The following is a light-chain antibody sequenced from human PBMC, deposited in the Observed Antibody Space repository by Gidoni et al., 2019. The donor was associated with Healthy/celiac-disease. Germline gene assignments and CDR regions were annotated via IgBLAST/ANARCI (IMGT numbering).Light chain of an antibody. V-gene: IGKV1-39*01. CDR1: QSIISY. CDR2: AAS. J-gene: IGKJ2*01. Sequence: DIQMTQSPSSLSASVGDRVTITCRASQSIISYLNWYQQKPGKAPKLLIYAASSLQSGVPSRFSGSGSGTDFTLTISSLQPEDVATYYCQQSYSTPYTFGQGTKLEIK. CDR3: QQSYSTPYT.